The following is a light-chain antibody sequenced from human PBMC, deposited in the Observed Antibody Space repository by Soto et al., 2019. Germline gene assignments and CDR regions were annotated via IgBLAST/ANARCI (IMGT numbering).Light chain of an antibody. Sequence: SVLTQPPSASGSPGQSVTISCTGTSSDVGAYDYVSWYQHHPGKGPKLLIFEVSQRPSGVPDRFSGAKSGNTASLTVSGLQAEDEADYYCSSYAGSNKPAFGGGTKVTVL. J-gene: IGLJ2*01. V-gene: IGLV2-8*01. CDR3: SSYAGSNKPA. CDR2: EVS. CDR1: SSDVGAYDY.